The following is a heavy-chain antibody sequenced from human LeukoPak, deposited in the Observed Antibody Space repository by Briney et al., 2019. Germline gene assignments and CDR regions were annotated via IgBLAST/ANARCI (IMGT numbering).Heavy chain of an antibody. V-gene: IGHV4-59*01. CDR3: AGDNPPYYDILDY. Sequence: SETLSLTCTVSGDSISSYYWSWIRQPPGKGLEWIGYFYYSGSTNYNPSLKSRLTISVDTSKNQFSLKLSSVTAADTAVYYCAGDNPPYYDILDYWGQGTLVTVSS. CDR1: GDSISSYY. J-gene: IGHJ4*02. D-gene: IGHD3-9*01. CDR2: FYYSGST.